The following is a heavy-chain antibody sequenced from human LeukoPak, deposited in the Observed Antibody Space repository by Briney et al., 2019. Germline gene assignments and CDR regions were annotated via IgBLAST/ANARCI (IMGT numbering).Heavy chain of an antibody. V-gene: IGHV3-23*01. Sequence: PGGSLRLSCAASGFSFNTYGMTWVRQAPGKGLEWVSAISGSGDRTFYADSVKGRFTVSRDSFRNTLSLQMNSLRAEDTAIYYCAKVRAQWWYFDLWGRGTLVTVSS. CDR1: GFSFNTYG. D-gene: IGHD6-19*01. CDR2: ISGSGDRT. J-gene: IGHJ2*01. CDR3: AKVRAQWWYFDL.